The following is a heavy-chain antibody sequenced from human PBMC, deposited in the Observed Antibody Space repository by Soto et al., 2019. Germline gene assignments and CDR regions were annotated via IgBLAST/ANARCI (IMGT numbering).Heavy chain of an antibody. Sequence: QVQLVESGGGVVQPGRSLRLSCAASGFTFSSYVMHWVRQAPGKGLEWVAIISYDGNNKYYADSVKGRFTISRDNSKNTLHLQMNSLRAEDTAVYYCARAGCDGGSCYTLVGLRYGMDVWGQGTTVTVSS. CDR2: ISYDGNNK. D-gene: IGHD2-15*01. CDR3: ARAGCDGGSCYTLVGLRYGMDV. J-gene: IGHJ6*02. V-gene: IGHV3-30-3*01. CDR1: GFTFSSYV.